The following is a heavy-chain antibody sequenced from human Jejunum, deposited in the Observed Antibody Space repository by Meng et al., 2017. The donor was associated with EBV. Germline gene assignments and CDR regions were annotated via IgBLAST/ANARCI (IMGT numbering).Heavy chain of an antibody. D-gene: IGHD4-11*01. CDR3: ARNYRDY. V-gene: IGHV3-74*03. J-gene: IGHJ4*02. CDR2: INNDGSTT. CDR1: GFTFSTYW. Sequence: VQLVESGGGLVQPGGSLRLSCAAAGFTFSTYWMHWVRQTPGKGLEWVSRINNDGSTTQYADSVRGRFTTSRDNAKSTLYLQMNSLTAEDTAVYYCARNYRDYWGQGTLVTVSS.